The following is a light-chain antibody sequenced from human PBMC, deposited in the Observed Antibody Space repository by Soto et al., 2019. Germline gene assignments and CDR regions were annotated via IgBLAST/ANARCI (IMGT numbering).Light chain of an antibody. CDR2: DAS. J-gene: IGKJ5*01. Sequence: DIVLTQSPATLSLSPGERATLSCRASQSVSSYLAWYQQKPGQAPRLLIYDASNRATGIPARFSGSGSGTDFTLTISSLEPEDFALYYCQQRSTWPPTFGQGTRLEN. CDR1: QSVSSY. CDR3: QQRSTWPPT. V-gene: IGKV3-11*01.